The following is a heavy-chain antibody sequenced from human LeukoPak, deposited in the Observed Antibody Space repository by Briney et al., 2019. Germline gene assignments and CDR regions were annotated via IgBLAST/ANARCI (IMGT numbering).Heavy chain of an antibody. J-gene: IGHJ6*02. CDR3: ARDSHLYYGSDKTYYYYGMDV. CDR2: ISYDGSNK. V-gene: IGHV3-30-3*01. Sequence: EGSLRLSCAASGFTFSSYAMHWVRQAPGKGLEWVAVISYDGSNKYYADSVKGRFTISRDNSKNTLYLQMNSLRAEDTAVYYCARDSHLYYGSDKTYYYYGMDVWGQGTTVTVSS. CDR1: GFTFSSYA. D-gene: IGHD3-10*01.